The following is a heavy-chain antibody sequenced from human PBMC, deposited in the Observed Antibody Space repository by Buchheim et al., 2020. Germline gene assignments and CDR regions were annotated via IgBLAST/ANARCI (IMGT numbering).Heavy chain of an antibody. V-gene: IGHV4-4*07. Sequence: QVQLQESGAGRVKPSETLYLTCTVSGGSISRFYWTWIRQPAGKGLEGIGHIYPSGSTKYNPSLQSRVTMSVDTYKNQFSLKLSSVTAADTALYYCAREGYSSSWPDWGQGTL. D-gene: IGHD6-13*01. CDR2: IYPSGST. CDR1: GGSISRFY. J-gene: IGHJ4*02. CDR3: AREGYSSSWPD.